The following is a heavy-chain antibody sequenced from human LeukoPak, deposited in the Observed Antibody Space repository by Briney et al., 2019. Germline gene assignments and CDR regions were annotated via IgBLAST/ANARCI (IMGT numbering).Heavy chain of an antibody. CDR2: NSGSGGAT. CDR1: GFTFNPHG. D-gene: IGHD3-10*01. J-gene: IGHJ4*02. V-gene: IGHV3-23*01. Sequence: GVSLRLSCAASGFTFNPHGMSLVRQAPGTGLEGVSGNSGSGGATYYADSVKGRFTVSIEDPHNTLYLQMISVRAENTAVYFCPRWVVDHYGSGTYYLMYYFDHWGQGALVTVSS. CDR3: PRWVVDHYGSGTYYLMYYFDH.